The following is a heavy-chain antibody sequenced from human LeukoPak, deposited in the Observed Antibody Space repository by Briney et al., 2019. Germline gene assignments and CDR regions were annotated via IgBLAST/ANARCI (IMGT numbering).Heavy chain of an antibody. CDR3: ARETARYCSGGSCYPDAFDI. J-gene: IGHJ3*02. D-gene: IGHD2-15*01. Sequence: SVKVSCKASGHSFSSYAISWVRQAPGQGLEWMGGIIPIFGTANYAQKFQGRVTITADESTSTAYMELSSLRSEDTAVYYCARETARYCSGGSCYPDAFDIWGQGTMVTVSS. CDR2: IIPIFGTA. CDR1: GHSFSSYA. V-gene: IGHV1-69*13.